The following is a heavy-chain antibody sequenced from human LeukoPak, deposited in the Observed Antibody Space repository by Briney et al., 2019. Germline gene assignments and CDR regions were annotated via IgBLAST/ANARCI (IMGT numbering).Heavy chain of an antibody. CDR1: GYTFTSYY. J-gene: IGHJ5*02. CDR2: INPSGGST. D-gene: IGHD3-9*01. V-gene: IGHV1-46*01. Sequence: ASVKVSCKASGYTFTSYYMHWVRQAPGQGLEGMGIINPSGGSTSYAQKFQGRVTMTRDMSTSTVYMELSSLRSEDTAVYYCARDAELRYFDWFRYNWFDPWGQGTLVTVSS. CDR3: ARDAELRYFDWFRYNWFDP.